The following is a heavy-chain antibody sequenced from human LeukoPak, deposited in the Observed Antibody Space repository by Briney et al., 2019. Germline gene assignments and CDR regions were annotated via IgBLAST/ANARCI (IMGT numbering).Heavy chain of an antibody. J-gene: IGHJ4*02. CDR2: ISSSGSTI. V-gene: IGHV3-48*03. Sequence: GGSLRLSCAASGFTFSSYEMNWVRQAPGKGLEGVSYISSSGSTIYYADSVKGRFTISRDNAKNSLYLQMNSLRAEDTAVYYCAKDGSSGDFDYWGQGTLVTVSS. D-gene: IGHD6-25*01. CDR3: AKDGSSGDFDY. CDR1: GFTFSSYE.